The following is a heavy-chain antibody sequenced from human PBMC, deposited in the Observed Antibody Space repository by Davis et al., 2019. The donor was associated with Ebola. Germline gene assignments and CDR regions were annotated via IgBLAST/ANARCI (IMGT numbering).Heavy chain of an antibody. D-gene: IGHD3-22*01. CDR2: IKQDGSED. Sequence: GESLKISCATSGFTFSSYWMSWVRQAPGKGLEWVANIKQDGSEDYYVDSVRGRFTISRDNAKNSLYLQMNSLRAEDTAVYYCARGGYYYDSSGYYLNYWGQGTLVTVSS. CDR1: GFTFSSYW. CDR3: ARGGYYYDSSGYYLNY. V-gene: IGHV3-7*01. J-gene: IGHJ4*02.